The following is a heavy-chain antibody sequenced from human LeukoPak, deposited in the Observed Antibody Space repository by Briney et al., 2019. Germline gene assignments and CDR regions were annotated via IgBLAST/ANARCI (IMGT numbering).Heavy chain of an antibody. J-gene: IGHJ4*02. CDR1: GGSISSGSYY. D-gene: IGHD5-24*01. CDR3: ARDRDGYNYDY. V-gene: IGHV4-61*02. CDR2: IYTSGST. Sequence: PSETLSLTCTVSGGSISSGSYYWSWIRQPAGKGLEWIGRIYTSGSTNYNPSLKSRVTISVDTSKNQFSLKLSSVTAADTAVYYCARDRDGYNYDYWGQGTLVTVSS.